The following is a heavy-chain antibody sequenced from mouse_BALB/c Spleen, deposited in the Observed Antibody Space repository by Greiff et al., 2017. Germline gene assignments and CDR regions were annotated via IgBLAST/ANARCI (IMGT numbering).Heavy chain of an antibody. CDR3: TRGNYEGRFAY. CDR2: IYPSDSYT. D-gene: IGHD1-1*01. Sequence: VQLQQSGAELVRPGASVKLSCKASGYTFTSYWINWVKQRPGQGLEWIGNIYPSDSYTNYNQKFKDKATLTVDKSSSTAYMQLSSPTSEDSAVYYCTRGNYEGRFAYWGQGTLVTVSA. CDR1: GYTFTSYW. J-gene: IGHJ3*01. V-gene: IGHV1-69*02.